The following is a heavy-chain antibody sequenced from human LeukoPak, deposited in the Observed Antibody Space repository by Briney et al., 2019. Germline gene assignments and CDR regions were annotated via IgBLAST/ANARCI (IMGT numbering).Heavy chain of an antibody. V-gene: IGHV3-48*04. J-gene: IGHJ2*01. Sequence: GGSLRLSCAASGLTFSSYAMSWVRRAPGKGLEWVSYISSSSSTIYYADSVKGRFTISRDNAKNSLYLQMNSLRAEDTAVYYCARDLGDYGFWYFDLWGRGTLVTVSS. CDR1: GLTFSSYA. CDR3: ARDLGDYGFWYFDL. D-gene: IGHD4-17*01. CDR2: ISSSSSTI.